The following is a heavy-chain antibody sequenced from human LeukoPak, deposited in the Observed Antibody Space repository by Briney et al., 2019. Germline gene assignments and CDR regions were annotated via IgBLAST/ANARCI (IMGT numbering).Heavy chain of an antibody. V-gene: IGHV3-23*01. CDR1: GFTFSSYA. D-gene: IGHD5-18*01. CDR3: ARDATPTQLWFRGSFDY. Sequence: GGSLRLSCAASGFTFSSYAMSWARQAPGKGLEWVSGISSSGSGGNTYYADSVKGRFTISRDNARNSLYLQMNSLRAEDTAMYYCARDATPTQLWFRGSFDYWGLGALVTVAS. J-gene: IGHJ4*02. CDR2: ISSSGSGGNT.